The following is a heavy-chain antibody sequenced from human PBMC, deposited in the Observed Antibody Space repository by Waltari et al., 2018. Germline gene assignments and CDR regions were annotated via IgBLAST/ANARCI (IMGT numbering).Heavy chain of an antibody. CDR1: GGSISSYY. CDR3: ASLYSSGWYDAFDI. Sequence: QVQLQESGPGLVKPSETLSLTCTVSGGSISSYYWSWIRQPPGKGLEWIGYIYYSGRTNYNPSLKSRVTISVDTSKNQFSLKLSSVTAADTAVYYCASLYSSGWYDAFDIWGQGTMVTVSS. D-gene: IGHD6-19*01. CDR2: IYYSGRT. J-gene: IGHJ3*02. V-gene: IGHV4-59*08.